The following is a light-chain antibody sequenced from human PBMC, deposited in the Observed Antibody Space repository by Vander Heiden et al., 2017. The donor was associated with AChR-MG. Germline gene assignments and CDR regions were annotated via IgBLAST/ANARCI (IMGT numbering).Light chain of an antibody. Sequence: EIVLTQSPGTLSLSPGERATLSCRASQSDSYNPLVWYQQKPGQAPRLLIYGASSRATGIPDRFSGNGSGTEFTLTVTRMEPEDFAVYYCQRYGGSQGYIYGPRTKLEL. CDR1: QSDSYNP. V-gene: IGKV3-20*01. CDR3: QRYGGSQGYI. CDR2: GAS. J-gene: IGKJ2*01.